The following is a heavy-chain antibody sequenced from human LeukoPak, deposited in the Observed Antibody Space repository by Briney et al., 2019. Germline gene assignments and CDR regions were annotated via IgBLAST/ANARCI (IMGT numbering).Heavy chain of an antibody. CDR3: ARERNYGSSDSDY. CDR1: GGTFSSYA. V-gene: IGHV1-69*13. J-gene: IGHJ4*02. Sequence: SVKVSCKASGGTFSSYAISWVRQAPGQGLEWMGGIIPIFGTANYAQKFQGRVTITADESTSTAYMELSSLRSEDTAVYYCARERNYGSSDSDYWGQGTLVTVSS. D-gene: IGHD3-22*01. CDR2: IIPIFGTA.